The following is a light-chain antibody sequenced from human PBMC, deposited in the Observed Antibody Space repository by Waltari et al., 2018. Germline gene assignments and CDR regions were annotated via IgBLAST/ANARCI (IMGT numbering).Light chain of an antibody. Sequence: QSALTQPASVSGSPGQSITISCTGTSSDVGTYNYVSWYQQHPDKAPKLMIYCVSYRPSGVSSRFSGSKSGNTASLTISGLQAEDEADYYCSLYISSSTYWVFGGGTKLTVL. CDR1: SSDVGTYNY. J-gene: IGLJ3*02. CDR3: SLYISSSTYWV. CDR2: CVS. V-gene: IGLV2-14*03.